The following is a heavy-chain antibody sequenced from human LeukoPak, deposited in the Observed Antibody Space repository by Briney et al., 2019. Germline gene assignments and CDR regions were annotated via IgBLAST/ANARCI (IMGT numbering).Heavy chain of an antibody. Sequence: GGSLRLSCAASGFIFGDYTMSWVRQAPGKGLEWVGFIRSKAYGGTTEYAASVKGRFTISRDDSKSIAYLQMNSLKAEDTAVYYCTDCSPWFCLNWGQGTLVTVSS. J-gene: IGHJ4*02. CDR1: GFIFGDYT. CDR3: TDCSPWFCLN. V-gene: IGHV3-49*04. D-gene: IGHD6-13*01. CDR2: IRSKAYGGTT.